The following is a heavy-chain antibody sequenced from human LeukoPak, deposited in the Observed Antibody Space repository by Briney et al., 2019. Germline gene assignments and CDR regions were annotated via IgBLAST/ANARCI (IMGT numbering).Heavy chain of an antibody. J-gene: IGHJ4*02. V-gene: IGHV3-30-3*01. Sequence: GGSLRLSCAASGFTFGDYVIHWVRQAPGKGLEWVPAISYDGDDSYSADTVRGRFTISRDNSKNTVFLQMNSLRTDDTALYYWARAGGGYYFDYWGQGTLVTVSS. CDR1: GFTFGDYV. D-gene: IGHD1-26*01. CDR2: ISYDGDDS. CDR3: ARAGGGYYFDY.